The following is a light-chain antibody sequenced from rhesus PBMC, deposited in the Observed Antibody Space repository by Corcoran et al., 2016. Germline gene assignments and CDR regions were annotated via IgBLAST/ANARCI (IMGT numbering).Light chain of an antibody. CDR3: QQHHTYTLT. CDR1: QGISSY. V-gene: IGKV1-25*01. CDR2: KAF. J-gene: IGKJ4*01. Sequence: DIQMTQSPSSLSASGGDTVTITCRASQGISSYLAWYQQKPGKAPKLLIYKAFTLQSGVPSRFGGSGFGTDFTLTISSLQTADFTTYYYQQHHTYTLTFGRGTKVEIK.